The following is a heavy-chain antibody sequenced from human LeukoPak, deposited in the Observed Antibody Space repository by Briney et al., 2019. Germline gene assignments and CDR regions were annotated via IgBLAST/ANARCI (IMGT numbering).Heavy chain of an antibody. CDR2: IIPIFGTA. CDR1: GGTFSSYA. CDR3: ARGGPVQYCSSTSCYVPLDY. D-gene: IGHD2-2*01. V-gene: IGHV1-69*13. J-gene: IGHJ4*02. Sequence: SEKVSCKASGGTFSSYAISWVRQAPGQGLEWMGGIIPIFGTANYAQKFQGRVTITADESTSTAYMELSSLRSEDTAVYYCARGGPVQYCSSTSCYVPLDYWGQGTLVTVSS.